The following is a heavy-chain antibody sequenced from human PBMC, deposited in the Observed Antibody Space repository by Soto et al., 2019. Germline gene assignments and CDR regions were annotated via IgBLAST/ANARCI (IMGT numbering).Heavy chain of an antibody. CDR1: GYTFTSYG. Sequence: QVQLVQSGAEVKKPGASVKVSCTASGYTFTSYGISWVRQAPGQGLEWMGWISAYNGNTNYAQKLQGRVTMTTDTSTSTAYMDLRSLRSDDTSVSYCARTPTLATLQAKEYGDYQVDEAEREFAYWVHCTLLTVSS. CDR3: ARTPTLATLQAKEYGDYQVDEAEREFAY. J-gene: IGHJ1*01. V-gene: IGHV1-18*01. D-gene: IGHD4-17*01. CDR2: ISAYNGNT.